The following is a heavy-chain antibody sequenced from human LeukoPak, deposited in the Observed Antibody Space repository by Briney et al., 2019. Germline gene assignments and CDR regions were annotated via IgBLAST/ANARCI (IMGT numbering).Heavy chain of an antibody. Sequence: SGTLSLTCAVSGGSISSYYWWRWVRQPPGKGLGWIGEIYHSGNTNYNPSLKSRVTISVDKSKNQFSLKLSSVTAADTAVYYCARGGDDEHHFDYWGQGTLVTVSS. CDR3: ARGGDDEHHFDY. D-gene: IGHD2-21*02. V-gene: IGHV4-4*02. CDR1: GGSISSYYW. CDR2: IYHSGNT. J-gene: IGHJ4*02.